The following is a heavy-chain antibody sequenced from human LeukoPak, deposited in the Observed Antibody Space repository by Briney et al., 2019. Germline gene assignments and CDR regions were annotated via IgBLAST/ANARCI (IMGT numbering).Heavy chain of an antibody. CDR3: APEGGYCSSTSCPPDD. J-gene: IGHJ4*02. Sequence: ASVKVSCKASGYTFTSYYMHWVRQAPGQGLEWMGIINPSGGSTSYAQKFQGRVTMTRDTSMSTVYMELSSLRSEDTAVYYCAPEGGYCSSTSCPPDDWGQGTLVTVSS. D-gene: IGHD2-2*01. V-gene: IGHV1-46*01. CDR2: INPSGGST. CDR1: GYTFTSYY.